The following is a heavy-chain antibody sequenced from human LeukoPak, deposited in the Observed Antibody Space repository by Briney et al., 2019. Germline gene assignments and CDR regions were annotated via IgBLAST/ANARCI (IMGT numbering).Heavy chain of an antibody. D-gene: IGHD3-10*01. CDR2: ISGSGGST. Sequence: AGGSLRLSCAASGFTFSSYSMNWVRQAPGKGLEWVSAISGSGGSTYYADSVKGRFTISRDNSKNALYLQMNSLRAEDTAVYYCAKDGGDYYDHWGQGTLVTVSS. CDR1: GFTFSSYS. J-gene: IGHJ4*02. CDR3: AKDGGDYYDH. V-gene: IGHV3-23*01.